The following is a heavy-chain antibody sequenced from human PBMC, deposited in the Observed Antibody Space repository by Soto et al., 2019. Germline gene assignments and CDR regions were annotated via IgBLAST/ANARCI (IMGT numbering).Heavy chain of an antibody. CDR3: ARHPSDFWFDP. CDR1: GGSISSSSYF. CDR2: IYYSGRP. J-gene: IGHJ5*02. D-gene: IGHD2-21*02. V-gene: IGHV4-39*01. Sequence: QLQLQESGPGLVEPSETLSLTCTVSGGSISSSSYFWGWIRQPPGRGLEWIGSIYYSGRPYYNPSLKSGVTVSVDSSKNQFSLKLSSVTAADTAVYYCARHPSDFWFDPWGQGTLVTVSS.